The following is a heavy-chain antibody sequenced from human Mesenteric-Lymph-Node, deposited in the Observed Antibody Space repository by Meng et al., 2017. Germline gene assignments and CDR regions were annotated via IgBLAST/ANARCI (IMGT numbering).Heavy chain of an antibody. CDR1: GGSISSGDYY. V-gene: IGHV4-30-4*01. J-gene: IGHJ4*02. D-gene: IGHD4-11*01. Sequence: QVQRQEPGPGRVKPSPPLSLTCTVSGGSISSGDYYWSWIRQPPGKGLEWIGYIYYSGSTYYNQSLKSRVTISVDTSKNKFSLKLSSVTAADTAVYYCARDRTTGRYFDYWGQGTLVTVSS. CDR2: IYYSGST. CDR3: ARDRTTGRYFDY.